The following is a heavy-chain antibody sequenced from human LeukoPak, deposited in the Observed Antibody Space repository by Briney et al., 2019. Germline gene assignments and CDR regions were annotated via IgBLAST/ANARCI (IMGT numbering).Heavy chain of an antibody. V-gene: IGHV1-69*04. CDR1: GGTFSNYA. CDR2: IIPILDIT. CDR3: ARDYMTSVTTDLRTLDY. Sequence: ASVKVSCKASGGTFSNYAISWVRQAPGHGLEWMGRIIPILDITKYTQKFQGRFTITADKSKSTVYMEVSSLRSEDTAVYYCARDYMTSVTTDLRTLDYWGQGTLVTVSS. J-gene: IGHJ4*02. D-gene: IGHD4-17*01.